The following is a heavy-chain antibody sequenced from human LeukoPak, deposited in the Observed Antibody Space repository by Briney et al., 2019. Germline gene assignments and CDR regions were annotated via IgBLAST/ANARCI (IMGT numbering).Heavy chain of an antibody. CDR3: AKGLRGYSYGPHYFDY. D-gene: IGHD5-18*01. V-gene: IGHV3-30*18. CDR1: GFTFSSYG. CDR2: ISYDGSNK. J-gene: IGHJ4*02. Sequence: PGGSLRLSCAASGFTFSSYGMHWVRQAPGKGLEWVAVISYDGSNKYYADSVKGRFTISRDNSKNTLYLQMNSLRAEDTAVYYCAKGLRGYSYGPHYFDYWGQGTLVTVSS.